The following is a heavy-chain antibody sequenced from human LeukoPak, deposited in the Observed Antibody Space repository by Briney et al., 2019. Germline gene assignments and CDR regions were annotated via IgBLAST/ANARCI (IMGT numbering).Heavy chain of an antibody. D-gene: IGHD6-13*01. CDR1: GFTFSSYW. CDR2: INSDGSST. Sequence: PGGSLRLSCAASGFTFSSYWMHWVRQAPGKGLVWVSRINSDGSSTSYADSVKGRFTISRDNAKNTLHLQMNSLRAEDTAVYYCARGGSSSWNNWIDPWGQGTLVTVSS. CDR3: ARGGSSSWNNWIDP. J-gene: IGHJ5*02. V-gene: IGHV3-74*01.